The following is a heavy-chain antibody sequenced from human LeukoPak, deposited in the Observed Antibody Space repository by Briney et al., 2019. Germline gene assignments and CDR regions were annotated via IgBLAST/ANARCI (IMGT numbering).Heavy chain of an antibody. J-gene: IGHJ6*02. CDR1: GFTFSSYA. D-gene: IGHD3-9*01. CDR3: ASGIRYFDWLSEPYYYYGMDV. CDR2: ISSSGSTI. Sequence: RAGGSLRLSCAASGFTFSSYAMSWVRQAPGKGLEWVSYISSSGSTIYYADSVKGRFTISRDNAKNSLYLQMNSLRAEDTAVYYCASGIRYFDWLSEPYYYYGMDVWGQGTTVTVSS. V-gene: IGHV3-48*04.